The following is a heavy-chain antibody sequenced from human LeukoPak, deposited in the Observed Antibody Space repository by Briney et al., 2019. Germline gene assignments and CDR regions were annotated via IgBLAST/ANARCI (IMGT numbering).Heavy chain of an antibody. D-gene: IGHD2-15*01. V-gene: IGHV3-23*01. CDR1: GFTFSSYA. CDR2: ISGSGGST. CDR3: AGGYCSGGSCYDYFDY. J-gene: IGHJ4*02. Sequence: GGSLRLSCAASGFTFSSYAMSWVRQAPGKGLEWVSAISGSGGSTYYADSVKGRFTISRDNAKNSLYLQMNSLRAEDTAVYYCAGGYCSGGSCYDYFDYWGQGTLVTVSS.